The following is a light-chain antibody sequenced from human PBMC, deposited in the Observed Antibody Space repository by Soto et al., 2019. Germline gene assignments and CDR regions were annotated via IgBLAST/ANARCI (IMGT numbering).Light chain of an antibody. Sequence: DVQITQSPSSLSASVGDRVTITCRASQGIAPYLAWFQQKPGKVPKLLIYATSTLQSGVPSRFNGSGSGTDFTLTISSLQPEDVATYYCHKYNSAPLAFGGGTKVDIK. V-gene: IGKV1-27*01. CDR2: ATS. CDR1: QGIAPY. J-gene: IGKJ4*01. CDR3: HKYNSAPLA.